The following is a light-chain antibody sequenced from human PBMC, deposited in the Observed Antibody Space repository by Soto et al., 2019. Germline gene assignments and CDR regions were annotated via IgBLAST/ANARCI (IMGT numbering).Light chain of an antibody. Sequence: DIQMTQSPSSLSSSVGDIVTITCRATQTIDTRLAWYQQKPGEAPKLLIYDASSLENGVPSRFSGSGSGTEFTLTISGLQPDDFATYYCQHYDTYRATFGLGTKVDIK. V-gene: IGKV1-5*01. CDR1: QTIDTR. J-gene: IGKJ1*01. CDR2: DAS. CDR3: QHYDTYRAT.